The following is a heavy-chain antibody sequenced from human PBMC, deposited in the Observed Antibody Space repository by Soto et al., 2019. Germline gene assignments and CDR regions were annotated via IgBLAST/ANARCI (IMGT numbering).Heavy chain of an antibody. CDR2: IIPIFGTT. Sequence: SVKVSCKASGGIFTRYDIRWVRQAPGQGLEWMGAIIPIFGTTNYAQKFQGRVTITADASTSTAYMELTSLRSEDTAIYYCAREGYTSSSIHSFLDSWGQGTLVTVSS. CDR1: GGIFTRYD. V-gene: IGHV1-69*13. D-gene: IGHD6-6*01. J-gene: IGHJ4*02. CDR3: AREGYTSSSIHSFLDS.